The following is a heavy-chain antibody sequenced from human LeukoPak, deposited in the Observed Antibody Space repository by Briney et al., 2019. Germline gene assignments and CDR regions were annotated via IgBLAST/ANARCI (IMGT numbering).Heavy chain of an antibody. J-gene: IGHJ6*03. CDR1: GDTISTSDHY. CDR2: IYYTGNT. Sequence: PSETLSLTCSVSGDTISTSDHYWGWIRQPPGKGLEWIGSIYYTGNTYYNPSLKSRVTMSVDTSKNQFSLKLSSVTAADTAVYYCARVRVPTSEGAAAGTRYYYYYMDVWGKGTTVTISS. D-gene: IGHD6-13*01. V-gene: IGHV4-39*07. CDR3: ARVRVPTSEGAAAGTRYYYYYMDV.